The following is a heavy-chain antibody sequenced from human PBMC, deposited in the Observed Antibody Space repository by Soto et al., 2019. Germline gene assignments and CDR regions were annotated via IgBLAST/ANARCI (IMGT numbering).Heavy chain of an antibody. CDR2: IYYSGST. J-gene: IGHJ4*02. Sequence: SETLSLTCTVSGGSISSYYWSWIRQPPGKGLEWIGYIYYSGSTNYNPSLKSRVTISVDTSKNQFSLKLSSVTAADTAVYYCARYGGSGSYPQRHFDYWGQGTLVTVSS. CDR1: GGSISSYY. D-gene: IGHD3-10*01. CDR3: ARYGGSGSYPQRHFDY. V-gene: IGHV4-59*08.